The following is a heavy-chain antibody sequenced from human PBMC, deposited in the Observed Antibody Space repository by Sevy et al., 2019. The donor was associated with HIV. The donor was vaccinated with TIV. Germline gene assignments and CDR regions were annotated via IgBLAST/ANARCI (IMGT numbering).Heavy chain of an antibody. Sequence: GGSLRLSCAASGFTISKYSMSWVRQPPGKGLEWVSTLSFGCGEINYADSVKGRFTISRDNSKSSVYLQMNNLRPEDTAVYYCAREGCTKPHDYWGQGTLVTVS. CDR2: LSFGCGEI. D-gene: IGHD2-8*01. CDR3: AREGCTKPHDY. V-gene: IGHV3-23*01. CDR1: GFTISKYS. J-gene: IGHJ4*02.